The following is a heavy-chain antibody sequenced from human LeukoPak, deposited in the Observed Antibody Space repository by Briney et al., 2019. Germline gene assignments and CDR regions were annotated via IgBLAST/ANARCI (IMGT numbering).Heavy chain of an antibody. V-gene: IGHV3-66*02. CDR2: IYSGGST. J-gene: IGHJ6*02. CDR3: ASSYYDILTGYYSGYCGMDV. Sequence: GGSLRLSCAASGFTVSSNYMSWVRQAPGKGLEWVSVIYSGGSTYYADSVKGRFTISRDNSKNTLYLQMNSLRAEDTAVYYCASSYYDILTGYYSGYCGMDVWGQGTTVTVSS. CDR1: GFTVSSNY. D-gene: IGHD3-9*01.